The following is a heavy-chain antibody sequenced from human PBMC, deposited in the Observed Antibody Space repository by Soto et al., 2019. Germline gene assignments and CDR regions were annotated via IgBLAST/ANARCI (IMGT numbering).Heavy chain of an antibody. J-gene: IGHJ4*02. CDR2: IYHSGST. CDR3: IVRDGYKVDY. Sequence: TLSLTCAVSGGSISSGGYSWSWIRQPPGKGLEWIGYIYHSGSTYYNPSLKSRVTISVDRSKNQFSLKLSSVTAADTAVYYCIVRDGYKVDYWGQGTLVTVSS. CDR1: GGSISSGGYS. V-gene: IGHV4-30-2*01. D-gene: IGHD5-12*01.